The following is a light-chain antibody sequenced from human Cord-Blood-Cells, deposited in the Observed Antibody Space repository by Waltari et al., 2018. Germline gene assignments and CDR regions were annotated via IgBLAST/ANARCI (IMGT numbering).Light chain of an antibody. CDR3: QQSYSTPPS. Sequence: DIQMTHSPDSLSASVGDRVTITCRASQSISSYLNWYQQTPGKAPKLLIYAASSLQSGVPSRFSGSGSGTDFTLTISSLQPEDFATYYCQQSYSTPPSFGQGTKLEIK. CDR1: QSISSY. V-gene: IGKV1-39*01. CDR2: AAS. J-gene: IGKJ2*03.